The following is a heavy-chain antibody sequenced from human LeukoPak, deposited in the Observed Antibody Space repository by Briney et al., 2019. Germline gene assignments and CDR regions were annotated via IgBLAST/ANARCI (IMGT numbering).Heavy chain of an antibody. CDR3: ARGRSRRVVPAATRGLGFDWFDP. Sequence: PSETLSLTCAVYGGSFSGYYWSWIRQPPGKGLEWIGEINHSGSTNYNPSLKSRVTISVDTSKNQFSLKLSSVTAADTAVYYCARGRSRRVVPAATRGLGFDWFDPWGQGTLVTVSS. V-gene: IGHV4-34*01. CDR1: GGSFSGYY. J-gene: IGHJ5*02. CDR2: INHSGST. D-gene: IGHD2-2*01.